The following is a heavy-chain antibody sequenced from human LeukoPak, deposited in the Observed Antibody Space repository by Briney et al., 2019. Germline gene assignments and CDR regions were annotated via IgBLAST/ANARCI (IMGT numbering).Heavy chain of an antibody. CDR1: GYSFTNFG. CDR3: ARDVTMLSVAPGY. Sequence: ASVKVSCKASGYSFTNFGISWVRQAPGQGLEWMGWISGYNGNTDYAQKLHGRVTMTTNTSTSTAYMELRSLTSDDTAVHYCARDVTMLSVAPGYWGQGTLVTVSS. J-gene: IGHJ4*02. V-gene: IGHV1-18*01. CDR2: ISGYNGNT. D-gene: IGHD3-10*01.